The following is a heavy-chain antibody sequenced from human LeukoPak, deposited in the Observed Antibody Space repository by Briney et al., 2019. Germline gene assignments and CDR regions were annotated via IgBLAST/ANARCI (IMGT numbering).Heavy chain of an antibody. Sequence: SETLSLTCAASGYSISSGYYCGWIRQPPGKGLEWMGSIYHSGSTYYNPSLKIRVTISVDTSKNQFSLKLSSVTAADTAVYYCARHEGSYGAFDYWGQGTLVTVSS. J-gene: IGHJ4*02. D-gene: IGHD4/OR15-4a*01. V-gene: IGHV4-38-2*01. CDR1: GYSISSGYY. CDR3: ARHEGSYGAFDY. CDR2: IYHSGST.